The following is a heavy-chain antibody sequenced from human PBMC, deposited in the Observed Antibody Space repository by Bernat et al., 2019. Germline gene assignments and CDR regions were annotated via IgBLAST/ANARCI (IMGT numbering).Heavy chain of an antibody. V-gene: IGHV3-48*03. CDR2: ISGAGTTI. D-gene: IGHD5-18*01. CDR3: ARPRIQIVGTPPEYFHH. Sequence: EVQLVESGGGLVQPGGSLRLSCAASGFAFSSYEINWVRQAPGKGLEWVSYISGAGTTIYYADSVKGRFTISRDNSKNSLYLQMNSLRAEDTAVYDCARPRIQIVGTPPEYFHHWGQGTLVTVSS. CDR1: GFAFSSYE. J-gene: IGHJ1*01.